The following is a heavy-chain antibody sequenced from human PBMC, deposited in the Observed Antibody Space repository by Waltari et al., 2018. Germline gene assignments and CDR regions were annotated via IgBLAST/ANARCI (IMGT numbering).Heavy chain of an antibody. V-gene: IGHV3-30-3*01. CDR2: ISYDGSNK. Sequence: QVQLVESGGGVVQPGRSLRLSCAASGFTFSSYALHWVRQAPGKGLEWVAVISYDGSNKYYADSVKGRFTISRDNSKNTLYLQMNSLRAEDTAVYYCARVHYYYYYMDVWGKGTTVTISS. CDR3: ARVHYYYYYMDV. J-gene: IGHJ6*03. CDR1: GFTFSSYA.